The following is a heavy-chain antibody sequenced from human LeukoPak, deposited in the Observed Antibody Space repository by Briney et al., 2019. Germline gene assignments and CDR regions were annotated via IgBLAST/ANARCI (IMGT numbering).Heavy chain of an antibody. Sequence: GGSLRTPFAASGFNFDYYGKKLGRPAPREGLEGVSGINWNVGSTGYADSVKGRFTISRDNAKNSLYLQMNTLRAEDTAVYYCARELSGTSSRHFDYWGQGTLVTVSS. CDR3: ARELSGTSSRHFDY. CDR1: GFNFDYYG. J-gene: IGHJ4*02. D-gene: IGHD2-2*01. CDR2: INWNVGST. V-gene: IGHV3-20*03.